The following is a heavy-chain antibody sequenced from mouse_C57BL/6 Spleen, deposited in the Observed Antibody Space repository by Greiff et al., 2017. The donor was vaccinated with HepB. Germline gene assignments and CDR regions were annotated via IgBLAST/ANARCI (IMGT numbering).Heavy chain of an antibody. Sequence: VQGVESGAELVRPGTSVKMSCKASGYTFTNYWIGWAKQRPGHGLEWIGDIYPGGGYTNYNEKFKGKATLTADKSSSTAYMQFSSLTSEDSAIYYCARRKTGTEADYWGQGTTLTVSS. CDR1: GYTFTNYW. J-gene: IGHJ2*01. CDR3: ARRKTGTEADY. V-gene: IGHV1-63*01. CDR2: IYPGGGYT. D-gene: IGHD4-1*01.